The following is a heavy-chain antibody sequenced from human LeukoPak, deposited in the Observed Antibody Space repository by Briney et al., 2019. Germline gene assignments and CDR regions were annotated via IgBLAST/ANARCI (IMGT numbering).Heavy chain of an antibody. CDR2: ISWNAINT. J-gene: IGHJ4*02. CDR1: GFTFNAFT. D-gene: IGHD3-16*01. Sequence: PGGSLRLSCAASGFTFNAFTMHWVRQAPGKGLEWVSLISWNAINTHYADSVKGRFTISRGNGKNSLYLQMNSLRSEDTALYYCARDTPGLGVDYWGQGTLVTVSS. CDR3: ARDTPGLGVDY. V-gene: IGHV3-43*01.